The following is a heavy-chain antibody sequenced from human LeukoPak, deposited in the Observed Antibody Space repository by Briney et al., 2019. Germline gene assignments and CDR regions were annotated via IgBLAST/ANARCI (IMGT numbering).Heavy chain of an antibody. V-gene: IGHV3-21*01. D-gene: IGHD2-2*01. CDR1: GFTFSSYS. Sequence: SGGSLRLSCAASGFTFSSYSMNWVRQAPGKGLEWVSSISSFSGYIYYADSVKGRFTISRDNAKSSLHLQMNSLKVEDTGVYYCARDPSPRTSYYYYYMDVWGKGTTVTVSS. CDR2: ISSFSGYI. CDR3: ARDPSPRTSYYYYYMDV. J-gene: IGHJ6*03.